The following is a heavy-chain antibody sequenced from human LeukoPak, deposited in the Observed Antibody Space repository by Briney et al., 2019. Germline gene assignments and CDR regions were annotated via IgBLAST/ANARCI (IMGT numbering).Heavy chain of an antibody. D-gene: IGHD3-22*01. Sequence: GGSLRLSCAASGFTFSNHAMHWARQAPGKGLEWVAVIFYDGSIQYYADSVRGRFTISRDNSKNKLYLQMNSLRGEDTAVYYCARDPRGPTGYDHSGRDSFDYWGQGTLVTVSP. CDR1: GFTFSNHA. V-gene: IGHV3-30*04. CDR3: ARDPRGPTGYDHSGRDSFDY. J-gene: IGHJ4*02. CDR2: IFYDGSIQ.